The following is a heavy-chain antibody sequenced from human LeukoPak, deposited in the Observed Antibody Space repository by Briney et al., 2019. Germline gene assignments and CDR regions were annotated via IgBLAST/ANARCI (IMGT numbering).Heavy chain of an antibody. V-gene: IGHV4-59*01. D-gene: IGHD6-13*01. Sequence: KPSETLSLTCTVSDGSINGYYWSWIRQPPGKGLDWIGYMYSGGTTNYSPSLKSRVTISEDMFKNQFSLKLTSVTAADTAVYYCARHSGHSSTNDAFDIWGQGTMVIVSS. CDR3: ARHSGHSSTNDAFDI. J-gene: IGHJ3*02. CDR2: MYSGGTT. CDR1: DGSINGYY.